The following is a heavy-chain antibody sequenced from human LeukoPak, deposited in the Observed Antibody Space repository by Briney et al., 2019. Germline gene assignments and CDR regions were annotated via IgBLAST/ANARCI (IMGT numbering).Heavy chain of an antibody. V-gene: IGHV3-30*03. J-gene: IGHJ4*02. CDR3: AREAVTTPSFDY. Sequence: GVSLRLSCAASGFTFSDYGMHWVRQAPGKGLEWVAVVSYDGSDKYYADSVKGRFTISRDNSKNTLYLQMNSLRAEDTAVYSCAREAVTTPSFDYWGQGTLVTVFS. CDR1: GFTFSDYG. D-gene: IGHD4-17*01. CDR2: VSYDGSDK.